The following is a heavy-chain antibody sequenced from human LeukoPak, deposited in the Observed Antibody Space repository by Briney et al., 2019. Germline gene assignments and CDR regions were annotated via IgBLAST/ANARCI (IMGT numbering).Heavy chain of an antibody. CDR3: ARESAGIAAAGHFDY. D-gene: IGHD6-13*01. V-gene: IGHV1-69*01. CDR2: IIPIFGTA. J-gene: IGHJ4*02. Sequence: VASVKVSCKVFEAADNIDYAFIWVRQAPGQGLEWMGGIIPIFGTANYAQKFQGRVTITADESTSTAYMELSSLRSEDTAVYYCARESAGIAAAGHFDYWGQGTLVTVSS. CDR1: EAADNIDYA.